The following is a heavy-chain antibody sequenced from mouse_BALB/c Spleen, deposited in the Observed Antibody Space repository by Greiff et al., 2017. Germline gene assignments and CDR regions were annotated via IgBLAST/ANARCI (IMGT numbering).Heavy chain of an antibody. J-gene: IGHJ3*01. CDR3: ARGETDRFSY. CDR1: GFNIKDYY. Sequence: EVQLQQSGAELVRPGALVKLSCKASGFNIKDYYMHWVKQRPEQGLEWIGWIDPENGNTIYDPKFQGKASITADTSSNTAYLQLSSLTSEDTAVYYCARGETDRFSYWGQGTLVTVSA. V-gene: IGHV14-1*02. CDR2: IDPENGNT.